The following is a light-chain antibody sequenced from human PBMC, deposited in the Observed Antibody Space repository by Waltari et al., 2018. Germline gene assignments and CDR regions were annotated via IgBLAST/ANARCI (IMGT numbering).Light chain of an antibody. V-gene: IGLV2-23*02. J-gene: IGLJ7*01. CDR3: CSYAGSSPAV. CDR2: EVS. CDR1: SSHVGSYNL. Sequence: QSALTQPASVSGSPGQSITISCTGTSSHVGSYNLVSWYQQHPGKAPKLMIYEVSKRPSGVSNRFSGSKSGNTASLTISGLQAEDEADYYCCSYAGSSPAVFGGGTQLTVL.